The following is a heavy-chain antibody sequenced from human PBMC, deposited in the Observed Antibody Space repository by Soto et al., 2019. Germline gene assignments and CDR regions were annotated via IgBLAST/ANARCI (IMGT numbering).Heavy chain of an antibody. J-gene: IGHJ4*02. CDR3: ERENSSGYKFCAY. CDR2: IYHSGST. V-gene: IGHV4-59*01. Sequence: QPPGKGLEWIGYIYHSGSTNYNPSLRSRLTISVDTSKDQFSVRLTSVNAADTAVYYCERENSSGYKFCAYRVQGTPVHVSS. D-gene: IGHD3-22*01.